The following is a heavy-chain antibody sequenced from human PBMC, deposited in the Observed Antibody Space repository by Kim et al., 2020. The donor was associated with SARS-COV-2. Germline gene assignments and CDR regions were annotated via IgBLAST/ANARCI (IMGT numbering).Heavy chain of an antibody. CDR3: ASSRVGNGSGSYYGLSTTPYGMDV. V-gene: IGHV1-3*01. D-gene: IGHD3-10*01. J-gene: IGHJ6*02. CDR1: GYTFTSYA. Sequence: ASVKVSCKASGYTFTSYAMHWVRQAPGQRLEWMGWINAGNGNTKYSQKFQGRVTITRDTSASTAYMELSSLRSEDTAVYYCASSRVGNGSGSYYGLSTTPYGMDVWGQGTTVTVSS. CDR2: INAGNGNT.